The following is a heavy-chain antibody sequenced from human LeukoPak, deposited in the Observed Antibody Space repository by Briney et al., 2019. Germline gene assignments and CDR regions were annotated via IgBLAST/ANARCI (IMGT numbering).Heavy chain of an antibody. CDR1: VFSLSTSEGG. V-gene: IGHV2-5*02. CDR2: SYWDGDR. D-gene: IGHD5-12*01. J-gene: IGHJ5*02. CDR3: AQSFIPLYRGYDFREYTWFDP. Sequence: SGPTLVKPTQTRTLTFTLYVFSLSTSEGGLGWIHQPPGEPLEWLSLSYWDGDRRYSPSLKSRLTTTKDTSQKHVVLTITNLDPADTATYYCAQSFIPLYRGYDFREYTWFDPSGQGTLVTVSS.